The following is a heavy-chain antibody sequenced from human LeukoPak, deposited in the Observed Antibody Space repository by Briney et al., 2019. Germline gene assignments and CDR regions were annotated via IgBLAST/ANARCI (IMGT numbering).Heavy chain of an antibody. J-gene: IGHJ4*02. CDR3: AREIAAAHFDY. CDR2: IYTSGST. V-gene: IGHV4-4*07. CDR1: GGSISSYY. Sequence: SETLSLTCTVSGGSISSYYWSWIRQPAGKGLEWIGRIYTSGSTNYNPSLKSRVTMSVDTSKNQFSLKLSSVTAAYTAGYSWAREIAAAHFDYWGQGTLVTVSS. D-gene: IGHD6-13*01.